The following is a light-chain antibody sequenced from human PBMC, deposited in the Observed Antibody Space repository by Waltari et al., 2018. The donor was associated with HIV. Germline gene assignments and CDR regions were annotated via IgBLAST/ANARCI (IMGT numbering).Light chain of an antibody. CDR2: DAS. J-gene: IGKJ5*01. CDR1: QSVSSY. Sequence: DIVLTQSPAPLSLSPGERATLSCRASQSVSSYLAWYQQKPGQAPRLLIYDASNRATGIPARFSGSGSGTDFTLTISSLEPEDFAVYYCQQRSNWIFGQGTRLEIK. CDR3: QQRSNWI. V-gene: IGKV3-11*01.